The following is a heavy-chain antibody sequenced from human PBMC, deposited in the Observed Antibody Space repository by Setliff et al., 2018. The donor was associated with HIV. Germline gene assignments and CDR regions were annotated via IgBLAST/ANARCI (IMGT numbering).Heavy chain of an antibody. J-gene: IGHJ4*01. V-gene: IGHV3-7*01. CDR3: ARGGASSLPLDY. CDR1: SSTLRDHY. CDR2: INQDGSDK. Sequence: PGGSLRLSCTASSSTLRDHYITWIRQAPGKGLEWLANINQDGSDKYYMYSVKGRFTISRDNAKNSLYLQMDSLRADDTAIYYCARGGASSLPLDYWGHGTLVTVSS. D-gene: IGHD6-13*01.